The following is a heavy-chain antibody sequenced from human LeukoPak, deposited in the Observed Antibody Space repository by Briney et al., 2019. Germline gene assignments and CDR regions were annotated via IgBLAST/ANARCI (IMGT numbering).Heavy chain of an antibody. Sequence: ASVKVSCKASGYTFTSYGINWVRQAPGQGLEWMGWISAYNGNTNYAQSVQGRVTMTTDTSTGTAYMELRSLRSDDTAVYYCARGGDYYDSSGYYYNYWGQGTLVTVSS. CDR2: ISAYNGNT. CDR1: GYTFTSYG. CDR3: ARGGDYYDSSGYYYNY. J-gene: IGHJ4*02. V-gene: IGHV1-18*01. D-gene: IGHD3-22*01.